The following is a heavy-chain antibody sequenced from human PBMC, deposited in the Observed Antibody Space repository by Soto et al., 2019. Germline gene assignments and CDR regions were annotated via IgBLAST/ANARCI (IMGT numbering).Heavy chain of an antibody. CDR3: VKDGSSGWPYFYDMDV. CDR2: ISYDGSNK. D-gene: IGHD6-19*01. CDR1: GFTFSSYG. V-gene: IGHV3-30*18. J-gene: IGHJ6*02. Sequence: QVQLVESGGGVVQPGRSLRLSCAASGFTFSSYGMHWVRQAPGKGLEWVAVISYDGSNKYYADSVKGRFTISRDNSKNMLYLQMRSLRAEDTAVYYCVKDGSSGWPYFYDMDVWGQGTTVTVSS.